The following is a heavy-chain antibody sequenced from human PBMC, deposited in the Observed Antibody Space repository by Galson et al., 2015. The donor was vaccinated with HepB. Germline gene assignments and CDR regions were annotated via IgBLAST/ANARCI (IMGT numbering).Heavy chain of an antibody. CDR3: ARANQGYYDSSGYY. Sequence: SVKVSCKASGYAFTNYAMHWVRQAPGQRLEWMGWINAGNGNTKYSQKFQGRVTITRDTSARTAYMELSSQRSEDTAVYYCARANQGYYDSSGYYWGQGTLVTVSS. V-gene: IGHV1-3*01. CDR1: GYAFTNYA. J-gene: IGHJ4*02. D-gene: IGHD3-22*01. CDR2: INAGNGNT.